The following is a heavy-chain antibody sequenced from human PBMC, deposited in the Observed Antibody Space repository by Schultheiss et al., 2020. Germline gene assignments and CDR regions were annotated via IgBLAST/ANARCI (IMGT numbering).Heavy chain of an antibody. CDR3: ARDRYSGSYYGYYYYYMDV. V-gene: IGHV3-48*02. Sequence: WGSLRLSCAASGFTFSSYAMNWVRQAPGKGLEWVSYISSSSSTIYYADSVKGRFTISRDNAKNSLYLQMNSLRDEDTAVYYCARDRYSGSYYGYYYYYMDVWGKGTTVTVSS. CDR2: ISSSSSTI. CDR1: GFTFSSYA. J-gene: IGHJ6*03. D-gene: IGHD1-26*01.